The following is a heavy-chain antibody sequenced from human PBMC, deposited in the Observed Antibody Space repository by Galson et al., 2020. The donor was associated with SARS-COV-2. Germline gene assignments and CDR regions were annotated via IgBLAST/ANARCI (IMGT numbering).Heavy chain of an antibody. CDR2: ISSSSDTI. V-gene: IGHV3-48*04. CDR1: GFTFSDYS. J-gene: IGHJ4*02. D-gene: IGHD1-26*01. Sequence: GGSLRLSCAASGFTFSDYSMNWVRQAPGKGLEWVSYISSSSDTIYYADSVKGRFTISRDNAKNSLYLQMNSLRAKDTAVYYCASRSPYSGSYGIFDYWGQGTLVTVSS. CDR3: ASRSPYSGSYGIFDY.